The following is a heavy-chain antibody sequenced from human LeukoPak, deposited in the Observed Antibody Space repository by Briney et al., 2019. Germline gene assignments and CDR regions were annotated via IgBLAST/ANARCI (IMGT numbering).Heavy chain of an antibody. CDR2: IYHSGST. CDR1: GGSISSGGYS. D-gene: IGHD3-22*01. V-gene: IGHV4-30-2*01. J-gene: IGHJ5*02. CDR3: AAALRDYYDSSGA. Sequence: SETLSLTCAVSGGSISSGGYSWSWIRQPPGKGLEWIGYIYHSGSTYHNPSLKSRVTISVDRSKNQFSLKLSSVTAADTAVYYCAAALRDYYDSSGAWGQGTLVTVSS.